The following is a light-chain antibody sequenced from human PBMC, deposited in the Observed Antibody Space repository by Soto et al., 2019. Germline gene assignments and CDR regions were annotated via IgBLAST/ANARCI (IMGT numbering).Light chain of an antibody. CDR1: SSNIGAGYD. J-gene: IGLJ3*02. Sequence: QSVLTQPPSVSGAPGQRVTISCTGSSSNIGAGYDVHWYQQLPGTAPKLLIYGNSNRPSGVPDRFSGSKSGTSASLAITGLQAEDEADYYCCSYVGNSLWLFGGGTKLTVL. V-gene: IGLV1-40*01. CDR2: GNS. CDR3: CSYVGNSLWL.